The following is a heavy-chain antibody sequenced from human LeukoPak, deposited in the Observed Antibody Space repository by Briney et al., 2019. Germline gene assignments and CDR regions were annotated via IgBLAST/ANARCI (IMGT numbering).Heavy chain of an antibody. Sequence: ASVKVSCKASGYTFTSYVMNWVRQAPGQGLEWMGWINTNTGNPTYAQGFTGRFVFSLDTSVSTAYLQISSLKAEDTAVYYCARDPYPNYYDSSGCLFDYWGQGTLVTVSS. V-gene: IGHV7-4-1*02. CDR1: GYTFTSYV. CDR2: INTNTGNP. J-gene: IGHJ4*02. D-gene: IGHD3-22*01. CDR3: ARDPYPNYYDSSGCLFDY.